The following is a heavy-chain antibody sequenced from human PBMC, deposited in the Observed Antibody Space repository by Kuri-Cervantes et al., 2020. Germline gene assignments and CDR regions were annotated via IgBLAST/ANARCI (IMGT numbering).Heavy chain of an antibody. J-gene: IGHJ6*02. Sequence: GGSLRLSCLASGFTLSRNWMHWVRQAPGKGLVWVSRTNSDGSSTSYADSVKGRFTISRDNAKNTLYLHMKSLRAEDTAVYYCARDRLGSGWYRVTTYGMDVWGQGTTVTVSS. V-gene: IGHV3-74*01. CDR2: TNSDGSST. CDR1: GFTLSRNW. D-gene: IGHD6-19*01. CDR3: ARDRLGSGWYRVTTYGMDV.